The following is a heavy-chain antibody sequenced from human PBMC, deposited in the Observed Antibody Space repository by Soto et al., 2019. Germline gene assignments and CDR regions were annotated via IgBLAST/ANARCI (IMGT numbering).Heavy chain of an antibody. CDR3: ARDRRSLTGYFYYGMDV. Sequence: QVQLQESGPGLVKPSQTLSLTCTVSGGSISSGGYYWSWIRQHPGKGLEWIGYIYYSGSTYYNPSLKSRVTISVDTSKNQFALELSSVTAADTAVYYCARDRRSLTGYFYYGMDVWGQGTTVTVSS. CDR1: GGSISSGGYY. CDR2: IYYSGST. J-gene: IGHJ6*02. D-gene: IGHD3-9*01. V-gene: IGHV4-31*03.